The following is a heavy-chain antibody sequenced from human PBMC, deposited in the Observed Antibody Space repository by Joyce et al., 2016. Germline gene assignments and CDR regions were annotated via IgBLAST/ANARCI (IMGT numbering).Heavy chain of an antibody. V-gene: IGHV2-5*02. CDR1: GFSLSTSAVG. CDR3: ARYSSGWTIFDS. CDR2: SYWDDDK. J-gene: IGHJ4*02. Sequence: QITLKESGPTLVQPTQTLTLTCTVSGFSLSTSAVGVGWIRQPPGKALEWLALSYWDDDKRYTPSLKNRLTIAKDTAKNQGVLTVTNLEAVDTATYFCARYSSGWTIFDSWGQGTLVIVSS. D-gene: IGHD6-19*01.